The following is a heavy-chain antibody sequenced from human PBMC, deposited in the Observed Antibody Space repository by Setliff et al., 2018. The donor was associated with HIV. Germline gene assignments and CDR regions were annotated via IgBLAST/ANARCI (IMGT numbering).Heavy chain of an antibody. CDR1: GGSFSGYY. D-gene: IGHD4-17*01. J-gene: IGHJ6*03. CDR3: ARPLGGGLRNGSYNSMDV. Sequence: SETLSLTCAVYGGSFSGYYWSWIRQPPGKGLEWIGEINHSGSTNYNPSLKSRVTMSVDTSKNQFSLKLRSVTAADTAVYYCARPLGGGLRNGSYNSMDVWGKGTTVTVSS. V-gene: IGHV4-34*01. CDR2: INHSGST.